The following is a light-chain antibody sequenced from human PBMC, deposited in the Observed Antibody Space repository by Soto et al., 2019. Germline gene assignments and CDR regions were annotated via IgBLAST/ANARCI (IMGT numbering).Light chain of an antibody. CDR1: QSVSSY. Sequence: EIVLRQSPAPLSMSPGERAALSFRASQSVSSYLAWFQQKPGQAPRLLIYGASSRATGIPDRFSGSGSGTEFTLTISSLQSEDFAVYYCQQYNNWPRTFGQGTKVDI. CDR2: GAS. V-gene: IGKV3D-15*01. CDR3: QQYNNWPRT. J-gene: IGKJ1*01.